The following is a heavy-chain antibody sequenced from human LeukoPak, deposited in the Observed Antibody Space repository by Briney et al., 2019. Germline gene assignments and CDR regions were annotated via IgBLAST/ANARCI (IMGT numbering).Heavy chain of an antibody. Sequence: PGGSLRLSCAASGFTFSSYAMHWVRQAPGKGLEWVAVISYDGSNKYYADSVKGRFTISRDNSRNTLYLQMFSLSTEDTAVYYCVKAGYYDSSGYYYYLDYWGQGILVSVSS. V-gene: IGHV3-30-3*01. CDR3: VKAGYYDSSGYYYYLDY. CDR1: GFTFSSYA. J-gene: IGHJ4*02. CDR2: ISYDGSNK. D-gene: IGHD3-22*01.